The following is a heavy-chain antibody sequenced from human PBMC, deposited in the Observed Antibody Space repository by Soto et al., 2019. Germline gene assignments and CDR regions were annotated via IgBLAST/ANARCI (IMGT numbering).Heavy chain of an antibody. CDR2: IYYSGST. V-gene: IGHV4-30-4*01. CDR1: GGSISSGEYY. CDR3: ARVRYCSSTSCYTRSRYFDY. Sequence: QVQLQESGPRLVKPSQTLSLTCTVSGGSISSGEYYWSWIRQPPGKGLAWIGHIYYSGSTAYNPSLKSRVTISVDTSKNQFSLKLSSGTAADTAVYYCARVRYCSSTSCYTRSRYFDYWGQGTLVTVSS. D-gene: IGHD2-2*02. J-gene: IGHJ4*02.